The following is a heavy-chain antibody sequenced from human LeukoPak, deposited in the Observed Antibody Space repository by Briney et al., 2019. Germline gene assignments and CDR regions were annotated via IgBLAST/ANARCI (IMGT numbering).Heavy chain of an antibody. CDR3: AKSPGVTTFSY. Sequence: GGSLRLSCAASGFTFSSYAMHWVRQAPGKGLEYVSAISSNGGSTYYANSVKGRFTISRDNSKNTLYLQMNSLRAEDTAVYYCAKSPGVTTFSYWGQGTLVTVSS. CDR2: ISSNGGST. V-gene: IGHV3-64*01. CDR1: GFTFSSYA. D-gene: IGHD4-17*01. J-gene: IGHJ4*02.